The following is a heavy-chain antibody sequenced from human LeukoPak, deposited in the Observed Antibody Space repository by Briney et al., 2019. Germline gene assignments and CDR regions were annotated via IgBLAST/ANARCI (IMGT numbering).Heavy chain of an antibody. CDR1: GYTFTGYY. J-gene: IGHJ5*02. Sequence: GASVKVSCKASGYTFTGYYMHWVRQAPGQGLEWMGWINPNSGGTNYAQKFQGRVTMTRDTSISTAYMELSKLRSDDTAVYYCARVGGGSYGGGFWFDPWGQGTLVTVSS. D-gene: IGHD1-26*01. CDR2: INPNSGGT. V-gene: IGHV1-2*02. CDR3: ARVGGGSYGGGFWFDP.